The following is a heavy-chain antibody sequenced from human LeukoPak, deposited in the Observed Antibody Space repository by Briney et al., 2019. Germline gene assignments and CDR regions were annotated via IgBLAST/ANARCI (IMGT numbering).Heavy chain of an antibody. J-gene: IGHJ4*02. CDR1: GFAFSSYT. CDR2: ISRSGDTT. Sequence: PGGSLRLSCAASGFAFSSYTMSWVRQAPGKGLEWVSAISRSGDTTYYADSVRGRFTISRDNSKNTLYLQMNSLRAKDTAVYYCAKLAPAPIDYWGQGTLVTVSS. CDR3: AKLAPAPIDY. V-gene: IGHV3-23*01.